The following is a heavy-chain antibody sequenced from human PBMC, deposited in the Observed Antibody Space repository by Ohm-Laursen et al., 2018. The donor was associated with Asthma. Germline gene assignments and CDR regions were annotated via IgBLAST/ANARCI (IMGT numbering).Heavy chain of an antibody. CDR1: GFTFSNYY. CDR2: ISGSSSYT. Sequence: SLRLSCAASGFTFSNYYMSWIRQAPGKGLEWVSYISGSSSYTNYADPVKGRFTISRDNAKNSLYLQMNSLRAEDTAVYYCARDISDYYYYGMDVWGQGTTVTVSS. J-gene: IGHJ6*02. V-gene: IGHV3-11*06. CDR3: ARDISDYYYYGMDV. D-gene: IGHD1-14*01.